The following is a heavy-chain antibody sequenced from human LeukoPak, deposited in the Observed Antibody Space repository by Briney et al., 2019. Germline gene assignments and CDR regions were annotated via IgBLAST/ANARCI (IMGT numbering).Heavy chain of an antibody. D-gene: IGHD3-10*01. Sequence: GGSLRLSCAASGFTFSSYGMHWVRQAPGKGLEWVAVISYVGSNKYYADSVKGRFTISRDNSKNTLYLQMNSLRAEDTAVYYCAKGGTDYYGSGSLRTWGQGTLVTVSS. V-gene: IGHV3-30*18. CDR1: GFTFSSYG. CDR2: ISYVGSNK. CDR3: AKGGTDYYGSGSLRT. J-gene: IGHJ5*02.